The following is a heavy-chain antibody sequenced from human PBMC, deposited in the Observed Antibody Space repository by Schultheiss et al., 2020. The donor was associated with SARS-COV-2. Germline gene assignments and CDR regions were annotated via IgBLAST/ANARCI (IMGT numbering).Heavy chain of an antibody. J-gene: IGHJ4*02. CDR1: GGSISSGCYY. V-gene: IGHV4-31*03. CDR2: IYYSGST. Sequence: SETLSLTCTVSGGSISSGCYYWSWIRQHPGKGLVWIGYIYYSGSTYYNPSLKSRVTISVDTYKSQFSLKLSSVTAADTAVYYCARGPAYSDDLFDYWGQGSLVTVAS. D-gene: IGHD2-15*01. CDR3: ARGPAYSDDLFDY.